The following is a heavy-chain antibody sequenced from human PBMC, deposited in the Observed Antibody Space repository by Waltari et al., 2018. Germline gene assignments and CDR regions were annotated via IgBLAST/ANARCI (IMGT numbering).Heavy chain of an antibody. D-gene: IGHD2-15*01. V-gene: IGHV3-21*01. CDR2: IRSSRSYI. CDR3: ARDRGSSKASDY. CDR1: GFTFSSYS. Sequence: EVQLVESGGGLVKPGGSLRLSCAASGFTFSSYSMNWVRQAPGKGLEGVASIRSSRSYIYYADSVKGRFTISRDNAKNSLYLQMNSLRAEDTAVYYCARDRGSSKASDYWGQGTLVTVSS. J-gene: IGHJ4*02.